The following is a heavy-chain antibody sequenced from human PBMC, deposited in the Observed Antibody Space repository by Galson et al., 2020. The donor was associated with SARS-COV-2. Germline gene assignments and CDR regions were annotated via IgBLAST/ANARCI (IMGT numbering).Heavy chain of an antibody. Sequence: SETLSLPCTVSGGPVTTGPYLWGWIRQPPGKGLEWIGRVFYSGDTRYNPSHKIRVTISVYTSKNQFSLTLRSVTAADTAVYYCARHADREYGTQKGFDVWGQGTLVTVSS. CDR3: ARHADREYGTQKGFDV. V-gene: IGHV4-39*01. J-gene: IGHJ3*01. CDR1: GGPVTTGPYL. CDR2: VFYSGDT. D-gene: IGHD3-10*01.